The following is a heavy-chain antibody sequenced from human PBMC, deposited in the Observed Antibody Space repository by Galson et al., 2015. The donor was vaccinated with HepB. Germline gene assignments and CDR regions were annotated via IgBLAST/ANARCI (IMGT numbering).Heavy chain of an antibody. V-gene: IGHV3-43D*03. D-gene: IGHD3-22*01. Sequence: SLRLSCAASGFRFEHYTVHWVRQIPGKGLEWLSFITWDGKTTSYADSARGRFIISRDNNKNSLYLEMKSLRVDDTALYYCAKDYFDSSGGTYYYYGMDAWGPGTTVTVAS. J-gene: IGHJ6*02. CDR3: AKDYFDSSGGTYYYYGMDA. CDR1: GFRFEHYT. CDR2: ITWDGKTT.